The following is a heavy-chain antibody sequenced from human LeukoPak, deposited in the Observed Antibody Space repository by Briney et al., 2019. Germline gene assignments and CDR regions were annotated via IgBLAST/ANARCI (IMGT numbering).Heavy chain of an antibody. J-gene: IGHJ4*02. CDR3: ARGVGRFGEWNYFDY. CDR2: ISSSGSTI. CDR1: GFTFSSYE. V-gene: IGHV3-48*03. Sequence: PGGSLRLSCAASGFTFSSYEMMWVRQAPGKGLEWISYISSSGSTIYSADSVKGRFTISRDNPKNSLYLQMNSLRAEDTAVYYCARGVGRFGEWNYFDYWGQGTLVTVSS. D-gene: IGHD3-10*01.